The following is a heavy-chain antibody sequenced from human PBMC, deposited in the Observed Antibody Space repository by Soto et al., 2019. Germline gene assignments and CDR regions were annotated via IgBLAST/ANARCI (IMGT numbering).Heavy chain of an antibody. D-gene: IGHD2-15*01. J-gene: IGHJ4*02. CDR3: AADLRYCSGGSCYWPPDY. V-gene: IGHV1-8*01. Sequence: GASVKVSCKASGYTFTSYDINWVRQATGQGLEWMGWMNPNSGNTGYAQKFQGRVTMTRNTSISTAYMELSSLRSEDTAVYYCAADLRYCSGGSCYWPPDYWGQGTLVTVSS. CDR2: MNPNSGNT. CDR1: GYTFTSYD.